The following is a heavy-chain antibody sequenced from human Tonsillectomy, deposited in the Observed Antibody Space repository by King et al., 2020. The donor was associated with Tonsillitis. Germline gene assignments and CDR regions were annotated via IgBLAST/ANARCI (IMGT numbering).Heavy chain of an antibody. Sequence: VQLVESGGGLVQPGGSLRLSCAASGFTFSSYAMSWVRQAPGKGLEWVSGISGSGVSTYYADSVKGRFTISRGNCKNTLYLQMNSLRAEDTAAYYCAKDHGKGYCTNGVCYNFDYWGPGTLVTVSS. CDR3: AKDHGKGYCTNGVCYNFDY. D-gene: IGHD2-8*01. CDR2: ISGSGVST. CDR1: GFTFSSYA. V-gene: IGHV3-23*04. J-gene: IGHJ4*02.